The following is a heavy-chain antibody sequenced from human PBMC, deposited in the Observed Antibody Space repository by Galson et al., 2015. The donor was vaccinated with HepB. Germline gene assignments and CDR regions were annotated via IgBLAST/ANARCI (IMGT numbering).Heavy chain of an antibody. CDR2: VSWNSGNI. D-gene: IGHD2-2*01. V-gene: IGHV3-9*01. J-gene: IGHJ1*01. CDR1: GFTFDDYA. CDR3: AKSPVAAADNGYIQH. Sequence: SLRLSCAASGFTFDDYAMHWVRQAPGKGLEWVSGVSWNSGNIDHADSVKGRFTISRDNTKNSLYLQMNSLRAEDTALYYCAKSPVAAADNGYIQHLGQGTLVTVSS.